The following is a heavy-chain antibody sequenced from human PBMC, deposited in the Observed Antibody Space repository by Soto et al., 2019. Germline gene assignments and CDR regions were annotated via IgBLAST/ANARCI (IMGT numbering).Heavy chain of an antibody. Sequence: EVQLVESGGDMVQPGRSLKISCVGSGYSFEDYSMHWVRQAPGKGLEWVSGISWNGNFTGYADSVKGRFTISRDNAKTSLFLQMRSLSLEDTALYYCVGGSWFDWGQGTLVTVSS. CDR2: ISWNGNFT. D-gene: IGHD2-15*01. CDR1: GYSFEDYS. V-gene: IGHV3-9*01. CDR3: VGGSWFD. J-gene: IGHJ4*02.